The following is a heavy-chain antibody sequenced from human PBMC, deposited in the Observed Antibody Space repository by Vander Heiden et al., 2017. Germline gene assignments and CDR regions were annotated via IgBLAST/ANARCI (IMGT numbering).Heavy chain of an antibody. CDR3: SSHLGSTWFDY. Sequence: EVQLVESGGGLVQPGGSLGLSFSGCGFTFISYTMNWVRQAPGKGLEWISYISTTSSTIFYADSLKGRFTVSRDNAKNSLYLQINGLRDEDTAMYYCSSHLGSTWFDYWGQGTLVIVSS. J-gene: IGHJ4*02. V-gene: IGHV3-48*02. CDR1: GFTFISYT. D-gene: IGHD6-13*01. CDR2: ISTTSSTI.